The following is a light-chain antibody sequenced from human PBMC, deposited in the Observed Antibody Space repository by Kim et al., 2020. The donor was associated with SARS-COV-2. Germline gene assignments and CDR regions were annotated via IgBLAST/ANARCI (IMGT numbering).Light chain of an antibody. V-gene: IGLV3-21*04. CDR3: QVWDSSTHHWV. J-gene: IGLJ3*02. CDR2: SDT. Sequence: SSELTQPPSVSLAPGKTARITCGGNNIGSKVVSWYQQKPGQAPVMVIYSDTDRPSGIPERFSGSNSGNTASLTIGRVEAGDEADYYCQVWDSSTHHWVFGGGTQLTVL. CDR1: NIGSKV.